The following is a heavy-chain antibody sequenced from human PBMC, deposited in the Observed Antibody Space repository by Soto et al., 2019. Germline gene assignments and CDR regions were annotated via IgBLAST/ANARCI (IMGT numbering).Heavy chain of an antibody. J-gene: IGHJ5*02. CDR2: IYWDGDK. CDR3: AHRATMTIFGLIIENGIWFDP. D-gene: IGHD3-3*01. Sequence: QINLIESGPTLVKPTQTLTLTCTFSGFSLSTSGAAVGWVRQPPGRALEWLALIYWDGDKRYNASLGNRLTITKEPSMNQGVLTLTNVDPADTATFYCAHRATMTIFGLIIENGIWFDPWGQGTRVIVSS. CDR1: GFSLSTSGAA. V-gene: IGHV2-5*02.